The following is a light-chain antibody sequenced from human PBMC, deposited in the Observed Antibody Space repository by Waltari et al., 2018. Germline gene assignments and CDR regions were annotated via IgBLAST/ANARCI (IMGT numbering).Light chain of an antibody. J-gene: IGLJ2*01. V-gene: IGLV1-44*01. CDR3: AAWDDSLNGVV. CDR1: SSNIGSHT. CDR2: NNN. Sequence: CSGSSSNIGSHTVHWYQQLPGAAPKLLVYNNNQRPSGVPDRFSGSKSGTSASLAISGLQSEDEADYYCAAWDDSLNGVVFGGGTKLTVL.